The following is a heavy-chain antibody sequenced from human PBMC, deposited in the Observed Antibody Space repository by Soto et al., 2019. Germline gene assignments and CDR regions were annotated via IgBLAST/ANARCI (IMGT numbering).Heavy chain of an antibody. CDR2: INAGNGNT. CDR3: ARRLYGGYPYFDY. V-gene: IGHV1-3*01. CDR1: GYTFTSYA. J-gene: IGHJ4*02. D-gene: IGHD5-12*01. Sequence: ASVKVSCKASGYTFTSYAMHWVRQAPGQRLEWMGWINAGNGNTKYSQKFQGRVTITRDTSASTAYMELSSLGSEDTAVYYCARRLYGGYPYFDYWGQGTLVTVSS.